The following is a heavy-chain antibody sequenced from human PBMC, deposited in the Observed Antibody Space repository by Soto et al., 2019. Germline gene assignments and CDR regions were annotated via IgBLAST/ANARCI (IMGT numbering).Heavy chain of an antibody. V-gene: IGHV1-3*01. J-gene: IGHJ4*02. D-gene: IGHD3-10*01. CDR3: ARVVLWFGELPYDY. CDR1: GYTFTSYA. CDR2: INAGNGNT. Sequence: QVQLVQSGAEVKKPGASVKVSCKASGYTFTSYAMHWVRQAPGQRLEWMGWINAGNGNTKYSQKFQGRVTITRDTSASPAYMELSSLRSEDTAVYYCARVVLWFGELPYDYWGQGTLVTVSS.